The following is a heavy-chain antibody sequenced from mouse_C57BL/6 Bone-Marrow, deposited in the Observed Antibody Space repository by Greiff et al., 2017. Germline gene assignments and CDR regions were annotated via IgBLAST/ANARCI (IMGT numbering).Heavy chain of an antibody. Sequence: VQLVESGAELVMPGASVKLSCKASGYTFTSYWMHWVKQRPGQGLEWIGEIDPSDSYTNYNQKFKGKSTLTVDKSSSTAYMQLSSLTSEDSAVYYCARSGYSNYVYYYAMDYWGQGTSVTVSS. CDR1: GYTFTSYW. J-gene: IGHJ4*01. CDR2: IDPSDSYT. V-gene: IGHV1-69*01. D-gene: IGHD2-5*01. CDR3: ARSGYSNYVYYYAMDY.